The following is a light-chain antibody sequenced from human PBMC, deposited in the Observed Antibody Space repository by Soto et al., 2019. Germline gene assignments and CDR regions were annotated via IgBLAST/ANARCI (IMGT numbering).Light chain of an antibody. CDR1: QSVKS. CDR2: GAS. V-gene: IGKV3-11*01. CDR3: QQRGSWPLT. J-gene: IGKJ4*01. Sequence: EIVLTQSPATLSLSPGERATLSCRASQSVKSLAWYQQKPGQPPRLLIYGASNRATGIPASFSGSGSGTDFTLTISSLEPEDFAVYYCQQRGSWPLTFGGGTRVEIK.